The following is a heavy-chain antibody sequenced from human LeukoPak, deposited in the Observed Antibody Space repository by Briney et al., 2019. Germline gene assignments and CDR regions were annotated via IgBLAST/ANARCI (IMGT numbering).Heavy chain of an antibody. CDR2: IYYSGST. V-gene: IGHV4-61*01. D-gene: IGHD3-22*01. CDR3: ARDRYYYDSGSYFYFDL. Sequence: SETLSLTCTVSGGSVSGGSNYWSWIRQSPGKGLEWIGYIYYSGSTNYTPSLKSRVTISVDTSKNQFSLKLTSVTAADTAVYYCARDRYYYDSGSYFYFDLWGRGTLVTVSS. CDR1: GGSVSGGSNY. J-gene: IGHJ2*01.